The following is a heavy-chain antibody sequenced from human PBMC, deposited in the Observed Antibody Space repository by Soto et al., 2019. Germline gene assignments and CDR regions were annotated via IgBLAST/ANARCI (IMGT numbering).Heavy chain of an antibody. Sequence: GGSLRLSCAASGLTFSSYAMHWVRQAPGKGLEWVAVISYDGSNKYYADSVKGRFTISRDNSKNTLYLQMNSLRAEDTAVYYCAREDYGSSFGYWGQGTLVTVPS. CDR1: GLTFSSYA. CDR2: ISYDGSNK. D-gene: IGHD6-6*01. V-gene: IGHV3-30-3*01. J-gene: IGHJ4*02. CDR3: AREDYGSSFGY.